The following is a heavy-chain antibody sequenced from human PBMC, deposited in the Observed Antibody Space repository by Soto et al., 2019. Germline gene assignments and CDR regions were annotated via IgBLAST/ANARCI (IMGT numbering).Heavy chain of an antibody. Sequence: PSETLSLTCDVSGGSFTGYYWSWTRQPPGKGLEWIGEINHSGFTNYNPSLTGRVTISLDTSKSQFSLKLSSLTAADTAFYFCARGHGRFAHWGQGXLVTVSS. V-gene: IGHV4-34*01. CDR2: INHSGFT. CDR1: GGSFTGYY. CDR3: ARGHGRFAH. J-gene: IGHJ4*02.